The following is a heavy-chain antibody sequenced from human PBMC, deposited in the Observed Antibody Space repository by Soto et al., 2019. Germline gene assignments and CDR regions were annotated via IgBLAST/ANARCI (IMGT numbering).Heavy chain of an antibody. D-gene: IGHD1-1*01. CDR1: GGSFSGYY. V-gene: IGHV4-34*01. Sequence: SETLSLTCAVYGGSFSGYYWSWLRQPPGRGLEWIGEINHSGSPNYNPSLKSRVTISVDTSKNQFSLKMTSVTAADTAVYYCATANWSHHYFDPWGQGTLVTVSS. CDR2: INHSGSP. CDR3: ATANWSHHYFDP. J-gene: IGHJ5*02.